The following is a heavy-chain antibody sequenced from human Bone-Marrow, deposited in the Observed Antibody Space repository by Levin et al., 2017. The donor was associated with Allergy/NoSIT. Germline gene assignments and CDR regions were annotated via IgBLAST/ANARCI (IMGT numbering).Heavy chain of an antibody. Sequence: SVKVSCKASGGTFSSYAISWVRQAPGQGLEWMGGIIPIFGTANYAQKFQGRVTITADESTSTAYMELSSLRSEDTAVYYCAREGYFDWLSDGAPFDYWGQGTLVTVSS. CDR3: AREGYFDWLSDGAPFDY. V-gene: IGHV1-69*13. J-gene: IGHJ4*02. CDR2: IIPIFGTA. CDR1: GGTFSSYA. D-gene: IGHD3-9*01.